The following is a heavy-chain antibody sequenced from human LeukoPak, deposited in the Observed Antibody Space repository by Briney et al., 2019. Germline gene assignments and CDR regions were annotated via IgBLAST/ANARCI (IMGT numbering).Heavy chain of an antibody. CDR1: GYSFTSDW. CDR2: IYPGDSDT. J-gene: IGHJ3*02. CDR3: ARLPGGSFSPKSDAFDI. Sequence: AESLKISCKGSGYSFTSDWIGWVRQMPGKGLEWMGIIYPGDSDTRYSPSFQGQVTISADKSISTAYLQWSSLKASDTAMYYCARLPGGSFSPKSDAFDIWGQGTMVTVSS. D-gene: IGHD3-16*01. V-gene: IGHV5-51*01.